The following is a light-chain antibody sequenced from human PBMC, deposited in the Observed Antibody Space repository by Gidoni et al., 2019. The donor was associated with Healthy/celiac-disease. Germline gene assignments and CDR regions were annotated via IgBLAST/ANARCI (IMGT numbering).Light chain of an antibody. CDR1: KLGDKY. J-gene: IGLJ1*01. CDR2: QDS. Sequence: SYELTQPPSVSVSPGQTASITCSGAKLGDKYACWYQQKPGQSPVLVIDQDSKRPAGIPERFSGANSGNTATLTISGTQAMDEADYYCQAWDSSTASYVFGTGTKVTVL. V-gene: IGLV3-1*01. CDR3: QAWDSSTASYV.